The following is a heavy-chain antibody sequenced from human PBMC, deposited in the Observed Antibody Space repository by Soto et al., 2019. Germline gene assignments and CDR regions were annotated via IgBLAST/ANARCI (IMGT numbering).Heavy chain of an antibody. CDR3: AGVNVMLIENAAYAVDV. CDR1: GFSLSNVRMG. V-gene: IGHV2-26*01. CDR2: IFSDDDK. D-gene: IGHD2-8*01. J-gene: IGHJ6*02. Sequence: QVTLKESGPVLVKPTETLTLTCTVSGFSLSNVRMGVSWIRQPPGKAVEWLAHIFSDDDKSYNTSLKSRLTISKDTPRSKVAFTMNDLDPVDTATYVCAGVNVMLIENAAYAVDVWGQGTTVTVSS.